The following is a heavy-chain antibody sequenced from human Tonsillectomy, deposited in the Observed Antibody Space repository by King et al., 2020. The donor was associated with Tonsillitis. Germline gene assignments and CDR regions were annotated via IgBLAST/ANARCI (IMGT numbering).Heavy chain of an antibody. CDR3: AKARSYYYGSGSKY. Sequence: VQLVESGGGVVQPGRYLRLSCAASGFTFSSYGMHWVRQAPGKGLEWVAVISYDGSNKYYADSVKGRFTISRDNSKNKLYLQMNSLRAEDTAVYYCAKARSYYYGSGSKYWGQGTLVTVSS. D-gene: IGHD3-10*01. V-gene: IGHV3-30*18. CDR1: GFTFSSYG. CDR2: ISYDGSNK. J-gene: IGHJ4*02.